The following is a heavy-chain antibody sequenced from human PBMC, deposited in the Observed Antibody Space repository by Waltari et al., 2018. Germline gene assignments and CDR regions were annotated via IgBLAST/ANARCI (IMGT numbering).Heavy chain of an antibody. CDR2: IKQDGSEK. V-gene: IGHV3-7*03. CDR3: ARHEPSGYSYGSGGMDV. D-gene: IGHD5-18*01. J-gene: IGHJ6*02. CDR1: GFTFSSYW. Sequence: EVQLVESGGGLVQPGGSLRLSCAASGFTFSSYWMSWVRQAPGKGLEWVANIKQDGSEKYYVDSVKGRFTISRDNAKNSLYLQMNSLRAEDTAVYYCARHEPSGYSYGSGGMDVWGQGTTVTVS.